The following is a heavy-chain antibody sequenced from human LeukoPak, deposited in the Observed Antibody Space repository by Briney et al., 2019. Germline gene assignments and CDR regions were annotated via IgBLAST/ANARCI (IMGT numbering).Heavy chain of an antibody. D-gene: IGHD4-17*01. V-gene: IGHV3-69-1*01. J-gene: IGHJ4*02. CDR1: GFTFSYYA. CDR3: ARGGGVTTYYFDY. CDR2: ISSSSYI. Sequence: PGGSLRLSCAASGFTFSYYAMSWVRQAPGKGLEWVSSISSSSYIYYADSVKGRFTISRDNAKNSLYLQMNSLRAEDTAAYYCARGGGVTTYYFDYWGQGTLVTVSS.